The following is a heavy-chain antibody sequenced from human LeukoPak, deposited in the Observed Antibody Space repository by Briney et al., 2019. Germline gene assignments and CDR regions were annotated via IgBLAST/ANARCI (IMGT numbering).Heavy chain of an antibody. J-gene: IGHJ4*02. D-gene: IGHD5-24*01. V-gene: IGHV3-11*04. CDR1: GFTFSDYY. CDR3: AREDSWLQLDY. Sequence: GGSLRLSCAASGFTFSDYYMSWIRQAPGKGLEWISYISGSGRTIYYADSVKGRFTISRDNATNSLYLQMNSLRAEDTAVYYCAREDSWLQLDYWGQGTLVTVSS. CDR2: ISGSGRTI.